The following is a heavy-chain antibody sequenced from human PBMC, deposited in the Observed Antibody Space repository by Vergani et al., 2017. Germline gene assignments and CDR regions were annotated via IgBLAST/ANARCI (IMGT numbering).Heavy chain of an antibody. CDR2: ISGSGGST. V-gene: IGHV3-23*01. J-gene: IGHJ4*02. CDR3: AKGRWGGYSSSWYVFDY. D-gene: IGHD6-13*01. Sequence: EVQLLESGGGLVQPGGSLRLSCAASGFTFSSYAMSWVRQAPGKGLEWVSAISGSGGSTYYADSVKGRFTISRDNSKNTLYLQMNSLRAEDTAVYYCAKGRWGGYSSSWYVFDYWGQGTLVTVSS. CDR1: GFTFSSYA.